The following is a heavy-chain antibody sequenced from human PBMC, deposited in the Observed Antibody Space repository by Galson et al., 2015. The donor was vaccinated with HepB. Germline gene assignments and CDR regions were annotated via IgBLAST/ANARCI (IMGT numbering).Heavy chain of an antibody. Sequence: PALVKPTQTLTLTCTFSGFSLSTSGVGVGWIRQPPGKALEWLALIYWDDDKRYSPSLKSRLTITKDTSKNQVVLTMTNMDPVDTATYYCARIRDGGSCYSRSFAFDIWGQGTVVTVSS. CDR1: GFSLSTSGVG. D-gene: IGHD2-15*01. CDR2: IYWDDDK. CDR3: ARIRDGGSCYSRSFAFDI. V-gene: IGHV2-5*02. J-gene: IGHJ3*02.